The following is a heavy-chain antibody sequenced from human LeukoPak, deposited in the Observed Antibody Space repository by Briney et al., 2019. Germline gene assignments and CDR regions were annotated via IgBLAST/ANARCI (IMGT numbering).Heavy chain of an antibody. V-gene: IGHV1-8*01. CDR1: GYTFTSYD. D-gene: IGHD7-27*01. CDR3: ARGVTGRGPYYYYYMDV. CDR2: MNPNSGNT. Sequence: VASVKVSCKASGYTFTSYDINWVRQATGQGLEWMGWMNPNSGNTGYAQKFQGRVTMTRNTSISTAYMELSSLRSEDTAVYYCARGVTGRGPYYYYYMDVWGKGTTVTVSS. J-gene: IGHJ6*03.